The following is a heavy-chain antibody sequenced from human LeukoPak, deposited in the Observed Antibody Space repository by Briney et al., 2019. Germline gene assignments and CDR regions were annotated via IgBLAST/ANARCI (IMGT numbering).Heavy chain of an antibody. V-gene: IGHV3-23*01. CDR2: VSGNGEST. D-gene: IGHD6-6*01. CDR3: AKEAYSGSSFDF. J-gene: IGHJ4*02. CDR1: GITFRNYA. Sequence: GGSLRLSCAASGITFRNYAMSWVRQAPGKGLEWVSTVSGNGESTFYADSVKGRFTISRANSKNTLYLQMNRLRADDMAIYYCAKEAYSGSSFDFWGQGTLVTVSS.